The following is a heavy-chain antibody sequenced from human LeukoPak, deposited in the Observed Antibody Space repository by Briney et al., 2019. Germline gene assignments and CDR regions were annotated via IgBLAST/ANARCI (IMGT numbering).Heavy chain of an antibody. CDR3: AVWGDGYNSPFDY. V-gene: IGHV3-30*03. J-gene: IGHJ4*02. Sequence: GGSLRLSCAASGFTFSSYGMHWVRQAPGKGLEWVAVISYDGSNKYYADSVKGRFTISRDNSKSTLYLQMNSLRAEDTAVYYCAVWGDGYNSPFDYWGQGTLVTVSS. CDR2: ISYDGSNK. D-gene: IGHD5-24*01. CDR1: GFTFSSYG.